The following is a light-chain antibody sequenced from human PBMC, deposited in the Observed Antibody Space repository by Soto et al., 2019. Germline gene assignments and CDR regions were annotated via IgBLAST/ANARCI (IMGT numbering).Light chain of an antibody. CDR2: DVT. J-gene: IGLJ1*01. Sequence: SALTXPASVSGSPGQSITISCTGTSSDVGGYNSVSWYRQDPGKAPKLMIYDVTNRPSGVANRFSGSKSGNTASLTISGLQAEDEADYYCSSFTSSITYVFGTGTKVTVL. V-gene: IGLV2-14*01. CDR1: SSDVGGYNS. CDR3: SSFTSSITYV.